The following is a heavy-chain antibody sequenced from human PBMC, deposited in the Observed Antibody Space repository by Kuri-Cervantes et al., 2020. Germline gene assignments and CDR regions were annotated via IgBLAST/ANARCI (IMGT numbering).Heavy chain of an antibody. CDR3: ARGPAGDSSGYHPGF. D-gene: IGHD3-22*01. V-gene: IGHV1-2*02. J-gene: IGHJ4*02. Sequence: ASVKVSCKASGYTFTGYYMHWVRQAPGQGLEWMGWINPNSGGTNYAQKFQGRVTMTRDTSISTAYMELSRLRSEDTAVYYCARGPAGDSSGYHPGFWGQGTLVTVSS. CDR1: GYTFTGYY. CDR2: INPNSGGT.